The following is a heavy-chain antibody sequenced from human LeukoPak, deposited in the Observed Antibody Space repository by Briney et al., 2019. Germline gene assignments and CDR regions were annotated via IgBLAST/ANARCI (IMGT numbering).Heavy chain of an antibody. CDR2: IDTSGNT. CDR3: ARVSSSWYQDWYFDL. Sequence: SETLSLTCTVSGGSISSYYWSWIRQPAGKGLEWIGRIDTSGNTNYKPSLKSRVTMSVDTSKNQFSLKLSSVTAADTAVYYCARVSSSWYQDWYFDLWGRGTLVTVSS. CDR1: GGSISSYY. D-gene: IGHD6-13*01. V-gene: IGHV4-4*07. J-gene: IGHJ2*01.